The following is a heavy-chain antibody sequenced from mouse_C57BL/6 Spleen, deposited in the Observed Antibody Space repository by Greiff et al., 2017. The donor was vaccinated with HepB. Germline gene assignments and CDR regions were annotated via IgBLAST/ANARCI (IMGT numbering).Heavy chain of an antibody. CDR3: AREDLTPFAY. CDR2: IDPNSGGT. J-gene: IGHJ3*01. D-gene: IGHD4-1*01. V-gene: IGHV1-72*01. CDR1: GYTFTSYW. Sequence: QVQLQQPGAELVKPGASVKLSCKASGYTFTSYWMHWVKQRPGRGLEWIGRIDPNSGGTKYNEKFKSKATLTVDKPSSPAYMQRSSLKSEDSAVYYCAREDLTPFAYWGQGTLVTVSA.